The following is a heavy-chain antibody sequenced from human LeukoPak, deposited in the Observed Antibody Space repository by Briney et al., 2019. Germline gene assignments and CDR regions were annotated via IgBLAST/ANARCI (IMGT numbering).Heavy chain of an antibody. D-gene: IGHD3-10*01. CDR3: ARVELRWSGELLFGKKNWFDP. Sequence: ASVTVSCKASGYTFTSYGISWVRQAPGQGLEWMGWISGYNGNTNYAQKVQGRVTMTTDTSTSTAYMELRSLRSDDTAVYYCARVELRWSGELLFGKKNWFDPWGQGTLVTVSS. CDR2: ISGYNGNT. CDR1: GYTFTSYG. V-gene: IGHV1-18*01. J-gene: IGHJ5*02.